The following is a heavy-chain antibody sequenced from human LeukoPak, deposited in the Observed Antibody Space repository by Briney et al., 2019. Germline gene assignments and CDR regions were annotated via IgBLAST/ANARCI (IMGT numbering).Heavy chain of an antibody. CDR2: IYSGGST. V-gene: IGHV3-53*01. D-gene: IGHD3-22*01. Sequence: GGSQRLSCAASGFTVSSYYMTWVRQAPGKGLEWVSVIYSGGSTYYADSVKGRVAISRDNSKTTLHLQMRSLRAEDTAVYYCARLRGSSVYYFDNCFDPWGQGTLVTVSS. J-gene: IGHJ5*02. CDR3: ARLRGSSVYYFDNCFDP. CDR1: GFTVSSYY.